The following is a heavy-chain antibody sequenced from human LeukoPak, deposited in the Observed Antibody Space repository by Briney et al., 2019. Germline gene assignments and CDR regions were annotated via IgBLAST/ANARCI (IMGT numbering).Heavy chain of an antibody. Sequence: PSETLSLTCAVYGGSFSGYYWSWLRQPPGKGLEWIGEINHSGSTNYNPSLKSRVTISVDTSKNQFSLKLTSVTAADTAVYYCARRATIYYDILTGYYTPNFDYWGQGTLVTVSS. CDR2: INHSGST. V-gene: IGHV4-34*01. CDR3: ARRATIYYDILTGYYTPNFDY. D-gene: IGHD3-9*01. J-gene: IGHJ4*02. CDR1: GGSFSGYY.